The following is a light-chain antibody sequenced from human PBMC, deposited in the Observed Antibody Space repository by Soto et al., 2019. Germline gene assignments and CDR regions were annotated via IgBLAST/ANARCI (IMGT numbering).Light chain of an antibody. CDR3: QQYKNWPPLT. V-gene: IGKV3-15*01. Sequence: EIVMTQSPATLSVSPGERATLSCRASQSVSSNLAWYQQKPGQAPRLLIYGAFTRATGIPARFSGSGSGTEFTLTINSLQSEDFAVYYCQQYKNWPPLTFGGGTKVEIK. CDR2: GAF. CDR1: QSVSSN. J-gene: IGKJ4*01.